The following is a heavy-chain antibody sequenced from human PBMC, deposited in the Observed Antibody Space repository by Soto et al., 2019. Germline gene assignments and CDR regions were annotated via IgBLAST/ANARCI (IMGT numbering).Heavy chain of an antibody. V-gene: IGHV4-31*03. J-gene: IGHJ4*02. CDR3: ARFISSSKPGLFDY. CDR1: GGSISSGGYY. CDR2: IYYSGST. Sequence: PSETLSLTCTVSGGSISSGGYYWSWIRQHPGKGLEWIGYIYYSGSTYYNPSLKSRVTISVDTSKNQFSLKLSSVTAADTAVYYCARFISSSKPGLFDYWGQGTLVTV. D-gene: IGHD6-13*01.